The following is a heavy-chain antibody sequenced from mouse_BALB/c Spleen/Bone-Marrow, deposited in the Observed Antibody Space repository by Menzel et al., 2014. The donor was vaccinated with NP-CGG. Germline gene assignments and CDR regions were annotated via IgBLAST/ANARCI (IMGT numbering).Heavy chain of an antibody. J-gene: IGHJ2*01. Sequence: EVQLQQSGPEMVKPGASVKISCKASGYSFIGYFINWVMQRHGKSLEWIGRINPYNADSLYNQKFRGKATLTVDKSSSTAHMELRRVAPEDSALYSCSRGGDYWGQGTTLTVSS. CDR3: SRGGDY. V-gene: IGHV1-20*02. CDR2: INPYNADS. CDR1: GYSFIGYF.